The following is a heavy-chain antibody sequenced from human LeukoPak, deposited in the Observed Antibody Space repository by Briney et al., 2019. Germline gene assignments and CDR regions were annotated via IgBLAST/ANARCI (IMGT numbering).Heavy chain of an antibody. CDR3: ARETGTNREDGFDI. D-gene: IGHD1-7*01. J-gene: IGHJ3*02. CDR2: MNPHSGGT. CDR1: GYTFSGYH. V-gene: IGHV1-2*02. Sequence: ASVKVSCKASGYTFSGYHLQWIRQAPGQGLEWMGWMNPHSGGTKFAQKFKGRVTMTMDTSISTVYMELRRLRYDDTAVYYCARETGTNREDGFDIWGRGTMVTVSS.